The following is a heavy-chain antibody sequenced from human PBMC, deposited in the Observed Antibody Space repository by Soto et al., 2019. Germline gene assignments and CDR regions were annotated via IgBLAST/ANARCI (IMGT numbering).Heavy chain of an antibody. V-gene: IGHV4-59*01. CDR3: ARGAGQLEGNYYYYYGMDV. Sequence: PSETLSLTCTVSGGSISSYYWSWIRQPPGEGLEWIGYIYYSGSANYNPSLKSRVTISVDTSKNQFSLKLSSVTAADTAVYYCARGAGQLEGNYYYYYGMDVWGQGTTVTVSS. CDR1: GGSISSYY. J-gene: IGHJ6*02. D-gene: IGHD1-1*01. CDR2: IYYSGSA.